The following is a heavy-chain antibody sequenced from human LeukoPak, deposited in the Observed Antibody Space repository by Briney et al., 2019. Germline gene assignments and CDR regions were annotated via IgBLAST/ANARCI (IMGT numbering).Heavy chain of an antibody. Sequence: SETLSLTCNVSGGSINNHHWSWIRQPPGKGLEWIGYVYYTGNTYYNPSLRSRVTISVDMSKSQFSLRLTSVTAADTAVYFCAANCGHSLEYYFDYCGPGTLVTVSA. CDR3: AANCGHSLEYYFDY. CDR2: VYYTGNT. D-gene: IGHD7-27*01. J-gene: IGHJ4*02. V-gene: IGHV4-59*03. CDR1: GGSINNHH.